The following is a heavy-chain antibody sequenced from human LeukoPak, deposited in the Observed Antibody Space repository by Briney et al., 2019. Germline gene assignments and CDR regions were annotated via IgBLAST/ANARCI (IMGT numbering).Heavy chain of an antibody. J-gene: IGHJ4*02. CDR2: IKGDGIST. CDR3: AKDHYWSIDY. CDR1: GFTFSDYY. Sequence: GGSLRLSCAASGFTFSDYYMSWIRHAPGQGLVWVSRIKGDGISTNYADSVKGRFTISRDIAKNTLYLQMNSLRAEDTGVYYCAKDHYWSIDYWGRGTLVTVSS. D-gene: IGHD3-3*01. V-gene: IGHV3-74*01.